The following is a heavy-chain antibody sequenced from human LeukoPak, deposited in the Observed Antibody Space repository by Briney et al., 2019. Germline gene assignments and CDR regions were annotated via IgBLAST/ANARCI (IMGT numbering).Heavy chain of an antibody. D-gene: IGHD6-25*01. CDR3: AREGDLIPAAGTSATFDY. CDR1: GGTFSSYA. J-gene: IGHJ4*02. Sequence: GASVKVSCKASGGTFSSYAISWVRQAPGQGLEWMGWISAYNGNTKYAQKVQGRVTMTTETSTSTAYMELRSLRSDDTAVYFCAREGDLIPAAGTSATFDYWGQGTLVTVSS. V-gene: IGHV1-18*01. CDR2: ISAYNGNT.